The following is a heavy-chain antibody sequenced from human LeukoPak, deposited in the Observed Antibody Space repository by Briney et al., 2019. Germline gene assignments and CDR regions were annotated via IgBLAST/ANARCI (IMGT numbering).Heavy chain of an antibody. Sequence: PGGSLRLSCAASGFTFSSYAMSWVRQAPGKGLEWVSTINNNGVITSYGDSVKGRFTISRDNSKNTLYLQMNSPRVEDTAVYYCAKPVTVSSPFDYWGQGTLVSVSS. CDR2: INNNGVIT. D-gene: IGHD3-10*01. CDR1: GFTFSSYA. J-gene: IGHJ4*02. V-gene: IGHV3-23*01. CDR3: AKPVTVSSPFDY.